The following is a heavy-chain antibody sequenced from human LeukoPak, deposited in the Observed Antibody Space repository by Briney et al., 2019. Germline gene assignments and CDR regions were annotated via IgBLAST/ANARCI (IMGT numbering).Heavy chain of an antibody. Sequence: GASVKVSCKASGYTFTTYGISWVRQAPGQGLEWMGWISAYNGNTNYAQKLQGRVTMTTDTSTSTAYMELRSLRSDDTAVYYCARDGTGVIVVSRYYYGMDVWGQGTTVTVSS. J-gene: IGHJ6*02. CDR3: ARDGTGVIVVSRYYYGMDV. CDR1: GYTFTTYG. V-gene: IGHV1-18*01. CDR2: ISAYNGNT. D-gene: IGHD3-22*01.